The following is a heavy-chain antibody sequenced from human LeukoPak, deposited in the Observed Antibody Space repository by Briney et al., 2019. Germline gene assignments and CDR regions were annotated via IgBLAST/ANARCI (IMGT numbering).Heavy chain of an antibody. J-gene: IGHJ6*03. CDR1: GYSISIGYY. V-gene: IGHV4-38-2*02. D-gene: IGHD6-13*01. CDR2: IYHSGST. CDR3: ARVVGLTGYSSTWYSGYYYYMDV. Sequence: SETLSLTCTVSGYSISIGYYWGWIRQPPGKGLEWIGSIYHSGSTYYNPSLKSRVTISVDTSKNQFSLKLSSVTAADTAVYYCARVVGLTGYSSTWYSGYYYYMDVWGKGTTVTVSS.